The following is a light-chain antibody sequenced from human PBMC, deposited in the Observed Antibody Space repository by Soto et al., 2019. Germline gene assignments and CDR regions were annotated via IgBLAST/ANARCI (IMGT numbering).Light chain of an antibody. CDR2: EVT. Sequence: QSALTQPASVSGSPGQSIAISCTGTSSDVGGYDYVSWYQQQPDKAPQLMIYEVTQRPSGVSNRFSGSKSGNTASLTISGLQAEDEADYYCSSHTSGSTRVFGTGTKLTVL. CDR3: SSHTSGSTRV. J-gene: IGLJ1*01. V-gene: IGLV2-14*01. CDR1: SSDVGGYDY.